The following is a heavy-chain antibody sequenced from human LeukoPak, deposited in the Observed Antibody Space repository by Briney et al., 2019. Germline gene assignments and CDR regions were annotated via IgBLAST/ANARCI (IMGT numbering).Heavy chain of an antibody. D-gene: IGHD3-3*01. CDR2: IYYSGST. V-gene: IGHV4-30-4*01. CDR3: ARASINYDFWSGYYNEGNYYYGMDV. Sequence: SETLSLTCTVSGGSISSGDYYWSWIRQPPGKGLEWIGYIYYSGSTYYNPSLKSRVTISVDTSKNQFSLKLSSVTAADTAVYYCARASINYDFWSGYYNEGNYYYGMDVWGQGTTVTVSS. J-gene: IGHJ6*02. CDR1: GGSISSGDYY.